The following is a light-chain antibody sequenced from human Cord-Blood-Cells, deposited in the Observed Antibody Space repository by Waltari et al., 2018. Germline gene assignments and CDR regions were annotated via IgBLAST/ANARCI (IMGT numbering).Light chain of an antibody. CDR3: CSYAGSSTFEV. V-gene: IGLV2-23*03. CDR2: EGS. Sequence: QSALTQPASVSGSPGQSITISCTGTSSDVGSYNLVSWYQQHPGKAPKLMIYEGSKRPSGVSNRFSGSKYGNPASLTISGLQAEDEADYYCCSYAGSSTFEVFGGGTKLIVL. J-gene: IGLJ3*02. CDR1: SSDVGSYNL.